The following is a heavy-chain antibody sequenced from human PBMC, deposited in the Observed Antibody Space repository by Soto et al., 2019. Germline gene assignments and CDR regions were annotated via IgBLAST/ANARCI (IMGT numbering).Heavy chain of an antibody. J-gene: IGHJ4*02. D-gene: IGHD2-15*01. CDR1: GFTVSTNY. V-gene: IGHV3-66*01. CDR3: ARDGGVVGPFDY. Sequence: EVQLVESGGGLVQPGGSLRLSCEVSGFTVSTNYMSWVRQAPGKGLEWVSIIYGGGSTYYADSVKGRFTISRDISKNTLYLQMNSLRAEDTAVYYCARDGGVVGPFDYWGQGTLVTVSS. CDR2: IYGGGST.